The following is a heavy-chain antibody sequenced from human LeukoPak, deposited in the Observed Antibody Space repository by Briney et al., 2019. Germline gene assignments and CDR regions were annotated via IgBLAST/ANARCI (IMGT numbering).Heavy chain of an antibody. CDR3: AREDGYCSGGNCYSYFDS. J-gene: IGHJ4*02. Sequence: GGSLRLSCAASGFTFSSYSMNWVRQAPGKGLVWVSRITNDGSSTTYADSVKGRFTISRDNAKNMLYLQVNSLRAEDTAVYFCAREDGYCSGGNCYSYFDSWGQGTLVTVSS. CDR1: GFTFSSYS. D-gene: IGHD2-15*01. CDR2: ITNDGSST. V-gene: IGHV3-74*01.